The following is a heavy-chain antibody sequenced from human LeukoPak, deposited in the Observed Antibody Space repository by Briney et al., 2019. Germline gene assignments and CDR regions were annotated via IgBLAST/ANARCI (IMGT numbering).Heavy chain of an antibody. J-gene: IGHJ4*02. CDR3: AKSYYYDSRGSYYLGY. Sequence: GGSLRLSRAASGFTFSSYAMSWVRQAPGKGLEWVTGISTGGSTYYLDSVKGRFTISRDNSKNTLYLQMNSLRADDTAVYYCAKSYYYDSRGSYYLGYWGQGTLVTVSS. CDR1: GFTFSSYA. V-gene: IGHV3-23*01. CDR2: ISTGGST. D-gene: IGHD3-22*01.